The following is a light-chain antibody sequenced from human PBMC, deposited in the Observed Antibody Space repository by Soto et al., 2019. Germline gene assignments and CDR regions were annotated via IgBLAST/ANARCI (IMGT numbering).Light chain of an antibody. CDR2: GAS. CDR1: QSVRSN. Sequence: EIVMTQSRATLSVSPGERATLSCRASQSVRSNLAWYQQKPGQAPRLLIYGASTRATGLPGRFSGSGSGTDFTLTISGLQSEDFAVYYCQQYNDWPRTFGQGTKVEIK. J-gene: IGKJ1*01. V-gene: IGKV3-15*01. CDR3: QQYNDWPRT.